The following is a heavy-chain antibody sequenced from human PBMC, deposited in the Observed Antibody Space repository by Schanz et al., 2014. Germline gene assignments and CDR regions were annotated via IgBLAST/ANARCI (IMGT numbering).Heavy chain of an antibody. V-gene: IGHV3-9*01. CDR1: GFTFDDYA. Sequence: EVQLVESGGGLVQPGRSLRLSCAASGFTFDDYAMHWVRQAPGKGLEYVSGISGNSGTAVYADSVKGRFTISRDNAKNILYLQMNSLRAEDTSLYYCAKDPHKDYGGKPQTFDIWGQGTMVTVSS. CDR3: AKDPHKDYGGKPQTFDI. J-gene: IGHJ3*02. CDR2: ISGNSGTA. D-gene: IGHD4-17*01.